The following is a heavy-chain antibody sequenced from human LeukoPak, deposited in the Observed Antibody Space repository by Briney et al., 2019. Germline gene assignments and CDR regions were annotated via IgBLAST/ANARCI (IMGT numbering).Heavy chain of an antibody. V-gene: IGHV3-30*03. Sequence: GGSLRLSCVASGFTFSSYGMSWVRQAPGKGLEWVAVISYDGSNKYYADSVKGRFTISRDNSKNTLYLQMNSLRAEDTAVYYCARDRYSSSWYEVDYWGQGTLVTVSS. CDR2: ISYDGSNK. CDR1: GFTFSSYG. J-gene: IGHJ4*02. D-gene: IGHD6-13*01. CDR3: ARDRYSSSWYEVDY.